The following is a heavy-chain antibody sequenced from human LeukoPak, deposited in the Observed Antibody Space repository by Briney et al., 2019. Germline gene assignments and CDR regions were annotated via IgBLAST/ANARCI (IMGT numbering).Heavy chain of an antibody. D-gene: IGHD4-17*01. CDR2: IWYDESIK. V-gene: IGHV3-33*01. CDR3: ARSYGDYAPDY. CDR1: GFTFSDYA. J-gene: IGHJ4*02. Sequence: PGGSLRLSCATSGFTFSDYAMHWVRQAPGKGLEWVAIIWYDESIKYYEESVKGRFTISRDDSKNTVYLQMNSLRVEDTALYFCARSYGDYAPDYWGQGTLVTVSS.